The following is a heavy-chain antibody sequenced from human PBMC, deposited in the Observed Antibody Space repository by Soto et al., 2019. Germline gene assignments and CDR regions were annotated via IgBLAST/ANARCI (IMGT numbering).Heavy chain of an antibody. CDR1: GGSISSGDYY. D-gene: IGHD3-10*01. V-gene: IGHV4-31*03. CDR2: IYYSGST. Sequence: QVQLQESGPGLVKPSQTLSLTCTVSGGSISSGDYYWSWIRQHPGKGLEWIGYIYYSGSTYYNPSLKSRVTISVDTSRNEFSLKLSSVTAADTAVYYWATDGSGSYKPTSFDYWGQGTLVTVSS. J-gene: IGHJ4*02. CDR3: ATDGSGSYKPTSFDY.